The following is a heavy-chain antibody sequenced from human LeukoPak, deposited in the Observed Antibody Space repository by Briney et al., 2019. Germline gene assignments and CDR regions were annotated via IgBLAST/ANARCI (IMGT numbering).Heavy chain of an antibody. D-gene: IGHD3-9*01. CDR2: IYHSGST. CDR3: ARARDVLRYFAY. V-gene: IGHV4-38-2*01. J-gene: IGHJ3*01. CDR1: GYSISSGYY. Sequence: SETLSLTCAVSGYSISSGYYWGWIRQPPGKGLEWIGSIYHSGSTYYNPSLKSRVTISVDTSKNQFSLKLSSVTAADTAVYYCARARDVLRYFAYWGQGTMVTVSS.